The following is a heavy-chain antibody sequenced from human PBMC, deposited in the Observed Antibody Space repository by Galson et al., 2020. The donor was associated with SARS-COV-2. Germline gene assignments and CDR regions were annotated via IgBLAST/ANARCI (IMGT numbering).Heavy chain of an antibody. CDR2: LYNYGTT. D-gene: IGHD2-21*01. CDR1: GFTVSNSY. CDR3: ARKTCGGACFSGYYFDY. J-gene: IGHJ4*02. Sequence: GGSLRLSCAASGFTVSNSYMTWVRQAPGKGLEWVSVLYNYGTTYYADSVKGRFTISRDNSKNTLYLQMNSLRAEDTALYYCARKTCGGACFSGYYFDYWGQGTLVTVSP. V-gene: IGHV3-53*01.